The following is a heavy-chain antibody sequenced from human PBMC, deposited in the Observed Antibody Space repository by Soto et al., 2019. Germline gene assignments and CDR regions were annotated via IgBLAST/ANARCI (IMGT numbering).Heavy chain of an antibody. J-gene: IGHJ4*02. CDR2: IYHSGST. CDR1: GGSVTNDNW. V-gene: IGHV4-4*02. Sequence: QVQLQESGPGLVKPSGTLSLTCAVSGGSVTNDNWWSWVRQPPGKGLEWIGEIYHSGSTNYNPSLKRRVTISIDKSNNQFPLKLNSVTAAATAVYYCASGGGGGNYWGQGTRVTVSS. CDR3: ASGGGGGNY. D-gene: IGHD3-16*01.